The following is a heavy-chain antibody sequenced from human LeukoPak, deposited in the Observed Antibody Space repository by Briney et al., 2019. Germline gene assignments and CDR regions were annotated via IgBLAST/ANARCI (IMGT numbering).Heavy chain of an antibody. Sequence: GGSLRLSCAASGFTFSSYAMHWVRQAPGKGLEWVAVISYDGSNKYYADSVKGRFTISRDNSKNTLYLQMNSLRAEDTAVYYCAKGTVGATFGGQGTLVTVS. D-gene: IGHD1-26*01. CDR1: GFTFSSYA. V-gene: IGHV3-30-3*01. CDR3: AKGTVGATF. J-gene: IGHJ4*02. CDR2: ISYDGSNK.